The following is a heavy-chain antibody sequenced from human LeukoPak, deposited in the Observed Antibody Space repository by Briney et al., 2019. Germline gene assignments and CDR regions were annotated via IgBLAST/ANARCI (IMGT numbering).Heavy chain of an antibody. Sequence: PGGSLRLSCVASGFTFSDYGMRWVRQAPGKGLEWVSGVSGSGDNTYYADSVKGRFTISRDNSKNTVYLQMNSLRVEDTALYFCTKGYNYGLDYWGQGTLVTVSS. V-gene: IGHV3-23*01. CDR1: GFTFSDYG. CDR2: VSGSGDNT. J-gene: IGHJ4*02. D-gene: IGHD5-18*01. CDR3: TKGYNYGLDY.